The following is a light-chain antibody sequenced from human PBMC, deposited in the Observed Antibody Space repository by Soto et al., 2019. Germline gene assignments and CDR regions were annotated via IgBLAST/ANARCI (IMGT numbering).Light chain of an antibody. Sequence: ETVLTQSPGTVSLSPGERATLSCRTSQSVKSNYLAWYQQKPGQAPRLLIYGVFNRATGIPDRFSGSGSGTDFTRTISGLEPEDSAVYYCQHYDGSPRTFGQGTKREIK. V-gene: IGKV3-20*01. CDR2: GVF. J-gene: IGKJ2*01. CDR3: QHYDGSPRT. CDR1: QSVKSNY.